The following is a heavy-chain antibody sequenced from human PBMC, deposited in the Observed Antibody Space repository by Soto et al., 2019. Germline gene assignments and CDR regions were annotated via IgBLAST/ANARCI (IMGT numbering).Heavy chain of an antibody. D-gene: IGHD3-22*01. CDR2: INPNGGST. J-gene: IGHJ4*02. V-gene: IGHV1-46*01. Sequence: ASVKVSCKASGYSFTTYYMHWVRQAPGQGYEWMGIINPNGGSTHYAQKFQGRVTISADESTSTAYMELSSLRYEDTAVYYCARIRSDSSSYYLDYWGQGTPVTVSS. CDR1: GYSFTTYY. CDR3: ARIRSDSSSYYLDY.